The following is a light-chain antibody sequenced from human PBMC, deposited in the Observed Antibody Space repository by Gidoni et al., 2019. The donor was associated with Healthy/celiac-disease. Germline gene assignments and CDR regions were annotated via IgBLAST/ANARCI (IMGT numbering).Light chain of an antibody. J-gene: IGKJ2*01. Sequence: IQMTHSPSTLSASVGDRVTITCRASQSISSWLAWYQQKPGKAPKLLIYKASSLESGVPSRFSGSGSGTEFTLTISSLQPDDFATYYCQQYNSYSYTFXXXTKLEIK. CDR1: QSISSW. CDR2: KAS. CDR3: QQYNSYSYT. V-gene: IGKV1-5*03.